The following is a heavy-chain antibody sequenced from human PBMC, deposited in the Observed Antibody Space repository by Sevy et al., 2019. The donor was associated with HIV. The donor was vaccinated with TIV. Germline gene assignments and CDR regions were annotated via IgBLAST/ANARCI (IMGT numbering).Heavy chain of an antibody. D-gene: IGHD3-10*01. CDR2: INPSGGST. J-gene: IGHJ4*02. CDR1: GYTFTTYY. Sequence: ASVKVSCKASGYTFTTYYMHWVRQAPGQGLEWMGMINPSGGSTSYAERSQGRVTMTRDTSTSTVYMELSSLRSEDTAVYYCAKDQYGTGSYTYDYWGQGTLVTVSS. V-gene: IGHV1-46*01. CDR3: AKDQYGTGSYTYDY.